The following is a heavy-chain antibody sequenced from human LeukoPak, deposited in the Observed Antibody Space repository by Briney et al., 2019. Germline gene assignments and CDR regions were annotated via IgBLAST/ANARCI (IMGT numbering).Heavy chain of an antibody. J-gene: IGHJ4*02. CDR3: ARNRLELLSSPWWDC. V-gene: IGHV1-69*01. Sequence: SVKVSCKASGGTFSSYAISWVRQAPGQGLKWMGGMIPIFGTANYAQKFQGRVTITADESTSTAYMELSSLRSEDTAVYYCARNRLELLSSPWWDCWGQGTLVTVSS. CDR1: GGTFSSYA. D-gene: IGHD1-7*01. CDR2: MIPIFGTA.